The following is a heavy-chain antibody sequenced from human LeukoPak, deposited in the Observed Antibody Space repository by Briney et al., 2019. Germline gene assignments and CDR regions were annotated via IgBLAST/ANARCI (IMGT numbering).Heavy chain of an antibody. Sequence: SETLSLTCTVSGGSISSYYWSWIRQPPGKGLEWIGYIYYSGSTNYNPSLKSRVTISVDTSKNQFSLKLSSVTAADTAVYYCARRPGYPKAAYFDYWAREPWSPSPQ. J-gene: IGHJ4*02. CDR2: IYYSGST. CDR1: GGSISSYY. CDR3: ARRPGYPKAAYFDY. V-gene: IGHV4-59*01. D-gene: IGHD5-18*01.